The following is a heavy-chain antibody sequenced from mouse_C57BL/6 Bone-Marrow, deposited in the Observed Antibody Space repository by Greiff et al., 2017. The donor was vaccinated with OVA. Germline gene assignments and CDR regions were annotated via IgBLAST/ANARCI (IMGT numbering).Heavy chain of an antibody. CDR1: GYTFTSYW. CDR2: INPSSGYT. Sequence: VQLQQSGAELAKPGASVKLSCKASGYTFTSYWMHWVKQRPGQGLEWIGYINPSSGYTKYNQKFKDKATLTGDKSSSTAYMQLSSLTYEDSAVYYCARKEGPSMDYCGQGTSVTVSS. J-gene: IGHJ4*01. V-gene: IGHV1-7*01. CDR3: ARKEGPSMDY.